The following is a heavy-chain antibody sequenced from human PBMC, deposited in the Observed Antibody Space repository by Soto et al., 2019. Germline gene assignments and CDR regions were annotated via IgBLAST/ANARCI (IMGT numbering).Heavy chain of an antibody. D-gene: IGHD3-16*01. J-gene: IGHJ4*02. Sequence: GGSLRLSCVTYGLTFTDYWMSWVRQAPGKGLEWVANIKQGESEKNYLDSVKGRFTSSRDNAKNTLYLQMNSLRAEDTAVYYCASERFRGTNSLRGVTYFFEEWGQGAPFTVSS. V-gene: IGHV3-7*03. CDR3: ASERFRGTNSLRGVTYFFEE. CDR1: GLTFTDYW. CDR2: IKQGESEK.